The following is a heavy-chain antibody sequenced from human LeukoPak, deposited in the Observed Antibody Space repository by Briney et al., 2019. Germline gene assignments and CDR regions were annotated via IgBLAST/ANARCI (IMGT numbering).Heavy chain of an antibody. CDR1: GYTFTSYT. Sequence: ASVKVSCEASGYTFTSYTMHWVRQAPGQRLEWMGWINAGNGNTKYSQKFQGSVTFTRDTSANTAYMELSSLRSEDTAVYYCASLGLVLDYWGQGTLVTVSS. J-gene: IGHJ4*02. CDR2: INAGNGNT. V-gene: IGHV1-3*01. D-gene: IGHD6-19*01. CDR3: ASLGLVLDY.